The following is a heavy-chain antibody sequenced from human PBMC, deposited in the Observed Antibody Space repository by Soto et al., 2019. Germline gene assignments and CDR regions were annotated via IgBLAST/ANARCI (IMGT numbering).Heavy chain of an antibody. CDR2: ISGSGDST. J-gene: IGHJ1*01. V-gene: IGHV3-23*01. Sequence: PGGSLILSCAASGLTFSSYAMNWVRQAPGKGLEWVSVISGSGDSTYYADSVKGRFTISRDNSKNTLYLQMNSLRAEDTAVYYCAKGVPGIAVAGTGYFQHWGQGTLVTVS. D-gene: IGHD6-19*01. CDR1: GLTFSSYA. CDR3: AKGVPGIAVAGTGYFQH.